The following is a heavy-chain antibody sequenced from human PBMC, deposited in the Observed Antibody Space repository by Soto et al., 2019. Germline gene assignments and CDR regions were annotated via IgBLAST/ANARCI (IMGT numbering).Heavy chain of an antibody. D-gene: IGHD4-17*01. V-gene: IGHV4-59*12. Sequence: SETLSLTCTVSSGSISSYGWSWIRHPPGKGLEWIGSIYYSGSTNYNPSLKSRVTISVDTSKNQFSLKLSSVTAADTAVYYCAREYYGDYYYYMDVWGKGTTVTVSS. CDR3: AREYYGDYYYYMDV. CDR2: IYYSGST. J-gene: IGHJ6*03. CDR1: SGSISSYG.